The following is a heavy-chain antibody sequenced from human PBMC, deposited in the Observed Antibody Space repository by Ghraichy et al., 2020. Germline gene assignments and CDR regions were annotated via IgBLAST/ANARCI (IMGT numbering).Heavy chain of an antibody. J-gene: IGHJ6*04. CDR1: GGSFSGYY. V-gene: IGHV4-34*01. CDR3: ARGRYSYGPPSGV. D-gene: IGHD5-18*01. Sequence: SETLSLTCAVYGGSFSGYYWSWIRQPPGKGLEWIGEINHSGSTNYNPSLKSRVTISVDTSKNQFSLKLSSVTAADTAVYYCARGRYSYGPPSGVWGKGTTVTVSS. CDR2: INHSGST.